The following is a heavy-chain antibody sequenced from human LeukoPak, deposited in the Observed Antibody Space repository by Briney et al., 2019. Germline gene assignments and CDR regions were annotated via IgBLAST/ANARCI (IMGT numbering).Heavy chain of an antibody. V-gene: IGHV3-21*01. D-gene: IGHD3-22*01. J-gene: IGHJ4*02. CDR1: GFTFTTYS. Sequence: GGSLRLSCAASGFTFTTYSMNWVRQAPGKGLEWVSSISSTSNYIYYADSVKGRFTISRDNAKNSLYLQMNSLRAEDTAVYYCARGISGTSGYYFRGLDYWGQGTLVTVSS. CDR2: ISSTSNYI. CDR3: ARGISGTSGYYFRGLDY.